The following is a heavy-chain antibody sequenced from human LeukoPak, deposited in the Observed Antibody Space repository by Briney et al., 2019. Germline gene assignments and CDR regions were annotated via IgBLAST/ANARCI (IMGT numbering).Heavy chain of an antibody. CDR1: GYTFTGYY. CDR3: ARDGSSWYSEIWFDP. CDR2: INPNSGGT. V-gene: IGHV1-2*02. Sequence: ASVKVSCKASGYTFTGYYIHWVRQAPGQGLEWMGWINPNSGGTNYAQKFQGRVTMTRDTSISTAYMELSRLRSDDTAVYYCARDGSSWYSEIWFDPWGQGTLVTVSS. J-gene: IGHJ5*02. D-gene: IGHD6-13*01.